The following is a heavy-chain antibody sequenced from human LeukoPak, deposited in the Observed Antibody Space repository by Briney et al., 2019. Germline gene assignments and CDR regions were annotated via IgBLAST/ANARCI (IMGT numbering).Heavy chain of an antibody. J-gene: IGHJ6*03. Sequence: GASVKVSCKASGYTFTGYYMHWVRQAPGQGLEWMGWINPNSGGTNYAQKFQGRVTMTRDTSISTAYMELSRLRSDDTAVYYCASRSVRSYYYYYMDVWGKGTTVTVSS. CDR3: ASRSVRSYYYYYMDV. CDR2: INPNSGGT. D-gene: IGHD3-16*01. CDR1: GYTFTGYY. V-gene: IGHV1-2*02.